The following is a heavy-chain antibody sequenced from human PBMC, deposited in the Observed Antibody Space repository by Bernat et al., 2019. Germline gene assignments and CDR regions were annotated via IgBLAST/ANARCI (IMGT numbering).Heavy chain of an antibody. CDR1: GFTFSSYE. D-gene: IGHD3/OR15-3a*01. Sequence: EVQLVESGGGLVQPGGSLRLSCAASGFTFSSYEMNWVRQAPGKGLEWVAYISSSGSTIYYADSVKGRFTISRDNAKNSLYLQMNSLRAEDTAVYYCARGLAFKPLHYWGQGTLVTVSS. J-gene: IGHJ4*02. CDR2: ISSSGSTI. CDR3: ARGLAFKPLHY. V-gene: IGHV3-48*03.